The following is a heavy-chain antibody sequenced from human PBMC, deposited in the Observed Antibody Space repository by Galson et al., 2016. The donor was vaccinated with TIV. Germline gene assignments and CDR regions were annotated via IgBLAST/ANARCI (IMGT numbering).Heavy chain of an antibody. CDR3: STWGRLVGDYDAY. V-gene: IGHV3-15*01. CDR2: IKSQPDGGTT. CDR1: GLTFGNAW. J-gene: IGHJ4*02. D-gene: IGHD3-16*01. Sequence: LRLSCAVSGLTFGNAWMNWFRQAPGKGLEWVGRIKSQPDGGTTDFAAPMKDRFSISRDDSKSTLYLEMDNLKTEDTAVYYCSTWGRLVGDYDAYWGQGTLVTVSS.